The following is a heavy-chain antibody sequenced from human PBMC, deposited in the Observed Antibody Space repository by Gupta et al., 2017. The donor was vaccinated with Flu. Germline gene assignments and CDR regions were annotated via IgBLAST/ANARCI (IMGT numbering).Heavy chain of an antibody. D-gene: IGHD6-13*01. CDR1: NGSISSGNYY. J-gene: IGHJ4*02. CDR2: VYITGST. V-gene: IGHV4-61*02. CDR3: AREGLAAAMRY. Sequence: QVQLQESVPGLVRPSPTLSLTCTVSNGSISSGNYYWTWIRQPAGKGLEWIGRVYITGSTNYSPSLKSRVTISIDASENQFSLKLTSVTAADTAVYYCAREGLAAAMRYWGQGTLVTVSS.